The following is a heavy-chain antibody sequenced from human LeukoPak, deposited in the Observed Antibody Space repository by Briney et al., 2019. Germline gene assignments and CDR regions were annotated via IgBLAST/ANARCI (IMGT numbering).Heavy chain of an antibody. V-gene: IGHV4-34*01. D-gene: IGHD3-22*01. CDR1: GGSLSGYY. J-gene: IGHJ5*02. CDR2: INHSGST. Sequence: PSETLSLTCAVYGGSLSGYYWSWIRQPPGKGLEWIGEINHSGSTNYNPPLKSRVTISVDTSKNQFSLKLSSVTAADTAVYYCARGDLYYYDSSGYYNWFDPWGQGTLVTVSS. CDR3: ARGDLYYYDSSGYYNWFDP.